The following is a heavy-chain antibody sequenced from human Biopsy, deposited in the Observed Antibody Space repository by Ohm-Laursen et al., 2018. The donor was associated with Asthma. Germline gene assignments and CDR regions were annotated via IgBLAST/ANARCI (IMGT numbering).Heavy chain of an antibody. J-gene: IGHJ6*02. CDR2: ISSSSSTI. V-gene: IGHV3-11*04. CDR3: ARMITIFGVVSRGMDV. D-gene: IGHD3-3*01. CDR1: GFPFSDYY. Sequence: SLRLSCAASGFPFSDYYMSWIRQAPGKGLEWVSYISSSSSTIYYADSVKGRFTISRDNAKNSLYLQMNSLRDEDTAVYYCARMITIFGVVSRGMDVWGQGTTVTVSS.